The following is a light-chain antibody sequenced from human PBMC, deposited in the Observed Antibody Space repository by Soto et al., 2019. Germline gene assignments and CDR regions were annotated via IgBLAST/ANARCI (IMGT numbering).Light chain of an antibody. J-gene: IGLJ1*01. CDR1: NSNIGSDI. Sequence: QSVLTQPPSASGTPGQRATISCCGSNSNIGSDIVNCYQLLPGAAPEVLINTTNQRPSGVPERFSGSKSGTSASLAISGLLSEDEANSSCATWDGGLSGPFVFGTGTKVTVL. CDR3: ATWDGGLSGPFV. CDR2: TTN. V-gene: IGLV1-44*01.